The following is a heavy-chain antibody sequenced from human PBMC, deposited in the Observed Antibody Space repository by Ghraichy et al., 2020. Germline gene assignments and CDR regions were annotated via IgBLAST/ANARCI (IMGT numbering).Heavy chain of an antibody. CDR3: ARDPNDYGDYVGDY. Sequence: ASVKVSCKASGYTFTSYGISWVRQAPGQGLEWMGWVSAYNGNTNYAQKLQGRVTMTTDTSTNTAYMEVRSLRSDDTAVYYCARDPNDYGDYVGDYWGQGTLVTVSS. J-gene: IGHJ4*02. CDR2: VSAYNGNT. V-gene: IGHV1-18*01. CDR1: GYTFTSYG. D-gene: IGHD4-17*01.